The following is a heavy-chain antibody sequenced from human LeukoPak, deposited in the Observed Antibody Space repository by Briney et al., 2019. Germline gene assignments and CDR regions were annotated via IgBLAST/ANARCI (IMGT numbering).Heavy chain of an antibody. Sequence: PSETLSLTCAVSGSSMSSDSYYWGWIRQPPGTGLEWIGSIYSGGTTYDNPSLKSRVTISVDTSKNQFSLKLTSVTAADAAAYYCARHSRNCSGGYCYLYYWGQGTLVTVSS. CDR2: IYSGGTT. J-gene: IGHJ4*02. CDR1: GSSMSSDSYY. CDR3: ARHSRNCSGGYCYLYY. D-gene: IGHD2-15*01. V-gene: IGHV4-39*01.